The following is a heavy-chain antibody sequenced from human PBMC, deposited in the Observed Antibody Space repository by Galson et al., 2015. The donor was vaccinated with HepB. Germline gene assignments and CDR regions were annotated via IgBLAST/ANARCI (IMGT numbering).Heavy chain of an antibody. D-gene: IGHD6-13*01. Sequence: SLRLSCAASGFTFSSYGMHWVRQAPGKGLEWVAVISYDGSNKYYADSVKGRFTISRDNSKNTLYLQMNSLRAEDTAVYYCAKDIWYSSSWYPHSTPSLHYGMDVWGQGTTVTVSS. V-gene: IGHV3-30*18. CDR1: GFTFSSYG. J-gene: IGHJ6*02. CDR2: ISYDGSNK. CDR3: AKDIWYSSSWYPHSTPSLHYGMDV.